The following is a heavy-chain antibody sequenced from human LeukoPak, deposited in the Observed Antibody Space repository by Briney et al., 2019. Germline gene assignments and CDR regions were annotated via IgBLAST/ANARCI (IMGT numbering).Heavy chain of an antibody. CDR1: GGSISSSSYY. J-gene: IGHJ6*03. Sequence: SETLSLTCTVSGGSISSSSYYWGRIRQPPGQGLEGIGSIYYSGSTYYNPSLKSRVTISVDTSKNQFSLKLSSVTAADTAVYYCARVRVPVLRYFDWLLRYYYRDVWGKGTTVTISS. D-gene: IGHD3-9*01. CDR3: ARVRVPVLRYFDWLLRYYYRDV. CDR2: IYYSGST. V-gene: IGHV4-39*07.